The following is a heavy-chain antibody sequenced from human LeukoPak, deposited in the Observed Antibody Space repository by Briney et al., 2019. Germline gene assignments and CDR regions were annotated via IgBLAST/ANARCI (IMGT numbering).Heavy chain of an antibody. J-gene: IGHJ3*02. CDR1: GFTFSSYA. CDR3: ARDLVGIVNNAFDI. Sequence: PGGSLRLSCAASGFTFSSYAMYWVRQAPGKGLEWVAVISYDGSNKYYADSVKGRFTISRDNSKNTLYLQMNSLRAEDTAVYYCARDLVGIVNNAFDIWGQGTMVTVSS. CDR2: ISYDGSNK. V-gene: IGHV3-30-3*01. D-gene: IGHD3-22*01.